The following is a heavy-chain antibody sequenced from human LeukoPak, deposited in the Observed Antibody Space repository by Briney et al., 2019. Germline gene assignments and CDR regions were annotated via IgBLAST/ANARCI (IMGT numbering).Heavy chain of an antibody. Sequence: GGSLRLSCAASGFTFSSYWMSWVRQPPGKGLEWVANIKQDGSEKYYVDSVKGRFTTSRDNAKNSLYLQMNSLRAEDTAVYYCARVEDSGYDFFDYWGQGTLVTVSS. CDR2: IKQDGSEK. J-gene: IGHJ4*02. CDR1: GFTFSSYW. D-gene: IGHD5-12*01. V-gene: IGHV3-7*03. CDR3: ARVEDSGYDFFDY.